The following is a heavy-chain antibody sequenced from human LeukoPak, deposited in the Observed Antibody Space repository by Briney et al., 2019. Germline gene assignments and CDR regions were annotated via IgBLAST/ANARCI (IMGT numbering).Heavy chain of an antibody. D-gene: IGHD5-12*01. CDR2: IYYSGST. Sequence: PSETLSLTCTVSGGSISSSSYYWGWIRQPPGKGLEWIGSIYYSGSTYYNPSLKSRVTISVDTSKNQFSLKLSSVTAADTAVYYCAAYSGYNYDEYYFDYWGQGTLVTVSS. CDR1: GGSISSSSYY. V-gene: IGHV4-39*01. CDR3: AAYSGYNYDEYYFDY. J-gene: IGHJ4*02.